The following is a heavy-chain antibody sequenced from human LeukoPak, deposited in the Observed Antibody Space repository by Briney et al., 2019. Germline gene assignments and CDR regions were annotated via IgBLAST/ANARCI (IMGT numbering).Heavy chain of an antibody. CDR1: GGSISSYY. CDR3: ARAGIWMDTVSGGAHAFDI. Sequence: SETLSLTCTVSGGSISSYYWSWIRQPAGKGLEWIGRIYTSGSTNYNPSLKSRVTMSVDTSKNQFSLKLSSVTAADTAVYYCARAGIWMDTVSGGAHAFDIWGQGTMVTVSS. V-gene: IGHV4-4*07. J-gene: IGHJ3*02. CDR2: IYTSGST. D-gene: IGHD3-10*01.